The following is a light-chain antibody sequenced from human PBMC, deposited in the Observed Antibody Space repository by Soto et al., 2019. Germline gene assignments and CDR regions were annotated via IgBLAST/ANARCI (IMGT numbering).Light chain of an antibody. CDR2: KAS. V-gene: IGKV1-5*03. J-gene: IGKJ1*01. CDR1: QSISNW. CDR3: QQYNSYSWT. Sequence: DIQMTQSPSTLSASVGDRVTITCRASQSISNWLAWYQQRPGKAPRLLIYKASNLESGVPSRFSGGGSGTEFTLIITSLQPDDSATYYCQQYNSYSWTFGQGTKV.